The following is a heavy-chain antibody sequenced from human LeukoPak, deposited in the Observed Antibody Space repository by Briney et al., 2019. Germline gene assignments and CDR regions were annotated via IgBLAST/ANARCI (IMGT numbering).Heavy chain of an antibody. V-gene: IGHV4-4*07. CDR3: AQLRTPGSGNKNRDYYYYMDV. CDR1: GGFISSYY. Sequence: PSETLSLTCTVSGGFISSYYWSWIRQPAGKGLEWIGRIYTSGSTNYNPSLKSRVTISVDKSKNQFSLKMSSVTAADTAVYYCAQLRTPGSGNKNRDYYYYMDVWGKGTTVTVSS. CDR2: IYTSGST. J-gene: IGHJ6*03. D-gene: IGHD3-10*01.